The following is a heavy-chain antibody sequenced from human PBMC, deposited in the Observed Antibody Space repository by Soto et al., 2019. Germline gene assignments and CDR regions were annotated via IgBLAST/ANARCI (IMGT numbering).Heavy chain of an antibody. V-gene: IGHV5-51*01. D-gene: IGHD1-26*01. CDR1: GYSFTSYW. Sequence: GVSIKISCKGSGYSFTSYWIGWVRNMPGKGLEWMGIIYPGDSDTRYSPSFQGQVTISADKSISTAYLQWSSLKASDTAMYYCARHAAASGFFDYWGQGTLVTVSS. CDR2: IYPGDSDT. CDR3: ARHAAASGFFDY. J-gene: IGHJ4*02.